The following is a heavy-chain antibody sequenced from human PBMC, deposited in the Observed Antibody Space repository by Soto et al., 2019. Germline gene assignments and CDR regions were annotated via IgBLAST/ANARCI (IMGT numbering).Heavy chain of an antibody. J-gene: IGHJ6*02. CDR2: IKSKTDGGTT. V-gene: IGHV3-15*07. Sequence: EVQLVESGGGLVKPGGSLRLSCAASGFTFSNAWMNWVRQAPGKGLEWVGRIKSKTDGGTTDYAAPVKGRFTISRDDSKNTLDLQMNSLKTEDTAVYYCTTGGSSSWYNYYYGMDVWGQGTTVTVSS. CDR1: GFTFSNAW. CDR3: TTGGSSSWYNYYYGMDV. D-gene: IGHD6-13*01.